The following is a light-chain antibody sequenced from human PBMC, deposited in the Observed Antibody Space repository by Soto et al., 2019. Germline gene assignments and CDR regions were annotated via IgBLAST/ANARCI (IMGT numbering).Light chain of an antibody. CDR2: GAS. V-gene: IGKV3-20*01. CDR1: QSVSSSY. J-gene: IGKJ1*01. Sequence: EIVLAQSPGTLSLSPGEIATLSCRASQSVSSSYLSWYHQKPGQAPRLLIYGASSRVTGIPDRFSGSGSGTDFTPNISRLEPEDFGFYYCQQYGSSPWTFGQGTKVEIK. CDR3: QQYGSSPWT.